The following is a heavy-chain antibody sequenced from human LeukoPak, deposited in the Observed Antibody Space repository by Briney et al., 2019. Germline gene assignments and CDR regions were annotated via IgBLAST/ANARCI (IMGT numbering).Heavy chain of an antibody. CDR2: VFETGSA. CDR3: ARQGSSGWYFGY. J-gene: IGHJ4*02. V-gene: IGHV4-39*01. Sequence: SETRSLTCSVSGGSITSSTNHWGWIRQPPGKGLEWIGSVFETGSAYYSPSLKSRVTVSVDTSQNQFSLKLSSVTAADTAIYYCARQGSSGWYFGYWGQGTLVTVSS. CDR1: GGSITSSTNH. D-gene: IGHD6-19*01.